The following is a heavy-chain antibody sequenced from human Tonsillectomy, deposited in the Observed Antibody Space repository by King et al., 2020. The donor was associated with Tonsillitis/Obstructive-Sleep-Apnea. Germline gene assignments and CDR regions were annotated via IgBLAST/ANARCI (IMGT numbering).Heavy chain of an antibody. CDR3: AGGYDFYYGLDV. D-gene: IGHD2/OR15-2a*01. V-gene: IGHV1-2*02. Sequence: VQLVESGAEVKKPGAAVKVSCKASGYTFTAYYYVHWVRQAPGQGLEWMGWINPNSGGTNYAQKFQGRVTMTGDTSTSTAYMELSSLRSDDTAVYYCAGGYDFYYGLDVWGQGTTVIVSS. CDR1: GYTFTAYY. J-gene: IGHJ6*02. CDR2: INPNSGGT.